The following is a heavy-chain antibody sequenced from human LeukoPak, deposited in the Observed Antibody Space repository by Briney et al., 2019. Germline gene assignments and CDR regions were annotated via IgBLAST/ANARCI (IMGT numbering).Heavy chain of an antibody. J-gene: IGHJ4*02. CDR1: GFTFSSYW. V-gene: IGHV3-74*01. D-gene: IGHD6-13*01. CDR3: AKVSPIYSSSWYWNY. Sequence: GGSLRLSCAASGFTFSSYWMHWVRQAPGKGLVWVSRINSDGSSTSYADSVKGRFTISRDNAKNTLYLQMNSLRAEDTAVYYCAKVSPIYSSSWYWNYWGQGTLVTVSS. CDR2: INSDGSST.